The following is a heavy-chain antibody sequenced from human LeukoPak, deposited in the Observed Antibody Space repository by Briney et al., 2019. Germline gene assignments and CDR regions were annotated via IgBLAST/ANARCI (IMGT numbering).Heavy chain of an antibody. CDR3: AKQLGYCSDGSCYFPY. J-gene: IGHJ4*02. D-gene: IGHD2-15*01. V-gene: IGHV3-23*01. Sequence: GSLRLFCAASGFTFSSSAMSWVRQAPGKGLEWVSAISNNGGYTYYADSVQGRFTISRDNSKSTLCLQMNSLRAEDTAVYYCAKQLGYCSDGSCYFPYWGQGTLVTVSS. CDR1: GFTFSSSA. CDR2: ISNNGGYT.